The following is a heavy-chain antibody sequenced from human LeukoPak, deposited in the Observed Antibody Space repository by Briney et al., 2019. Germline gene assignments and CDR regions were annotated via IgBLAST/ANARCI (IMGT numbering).Heavy chain of an antibody. D-gene: IGHD4-17*01. V-gene: IGHV4-59*02. CDR2: ITHSGNY. CDR1: GASVSSSY. J-gene: IGHJ4*02. CDR3: ARARADYGDFQF. Sequence: PSETLSLTCAVSGASVSSSYWTWIRHTPGKTLEWIGYITHSGNYIYNPSHRRRVRTSIDASKNHFSLNLRSVTAADTAIYYCARARADYGDFQFWGQGILVSVSS.